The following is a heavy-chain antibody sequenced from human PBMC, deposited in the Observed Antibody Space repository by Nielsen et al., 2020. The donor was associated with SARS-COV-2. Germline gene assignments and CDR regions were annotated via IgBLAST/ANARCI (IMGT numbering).Heavy chain of an antibody. Sequence: SETLSLTCAVSGGSISSSNWWSWVRQPPGKGLEWIGEIYHSGSTNYNPSLKSRVTISVDKSKNQFSLKLSSVTAADTAVYYCARDGSSDAAYYFDYWGQGTLVTVSS. CDR2: IYHSGST. CDR3: ARDGSSDAAYYFDY. V-gene: IGHV4-4*02. J-gene: IGHJ4*02. D-gene: IGHD3-22*01. CDR1: GGSISSSNW.